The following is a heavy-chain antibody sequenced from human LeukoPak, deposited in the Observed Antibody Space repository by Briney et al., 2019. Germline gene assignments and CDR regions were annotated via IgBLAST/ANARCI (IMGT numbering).Heavy chain of an antibody. J-gene: IGHJ4*02. CDR3: ASHRGDYATGYFDY. CDR1: GLTFRSYG. D-gene: IGHD1-1*01. V-gene: IGHV3-30*03. Sequence: GGSLRLSCAVSGLTFRSYGMHWVRQAPGKGLEWVAIISYDGSNKYYADSVKGRFTISKDNSHNTLYLQMNSMRAEDTAVYFCASHRGDYATGYFDYWGQGTLVTVSS. CDR2: ISYDGSNK.